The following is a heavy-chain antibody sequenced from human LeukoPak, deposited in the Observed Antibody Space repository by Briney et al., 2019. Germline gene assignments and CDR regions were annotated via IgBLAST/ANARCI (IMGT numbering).Heavy chain of an antibody. J-gene: IGHJ6*03. V-gene: IGHV3-21*01. CDR1: GFSFSSYN. CDR3: ARDRTALVPDYMDV. CDR2: FISSSNYG. Sequence: GGSLRLSCAASGFSFSSYNINWVRQAPGKGLEWVSSFISSSNYGYYANSVKGRFTISRDNAKTTLFLQINSLRAEDTAVYYCARDRTALVPDYMDVWGNGTTVTVSS. D-gene: IGHD5-18*01.